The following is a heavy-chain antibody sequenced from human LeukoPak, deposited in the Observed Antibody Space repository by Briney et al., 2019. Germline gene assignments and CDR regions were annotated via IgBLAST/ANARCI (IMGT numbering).Heavy chain of an antibody. CDR1: GFTVSSNY. CDR3: AKGLYYYDSSGYCTFDY. V-gene: IGHV3-53*01. Sequence: PGGSLRLSCAASGFTVSSNYMSWVRQAPGKGLEWVSVIYSGGDTYYAASVKGRFTISRDNSKNTVYLQMNSLRAEDTAVYYCAKGLYYYDSSGYCTFDYWGQGTLVTVSS. D-gene: IGHD3-22*01. J-gene: IGHJ4*02. CDR2: IYSGGDT.